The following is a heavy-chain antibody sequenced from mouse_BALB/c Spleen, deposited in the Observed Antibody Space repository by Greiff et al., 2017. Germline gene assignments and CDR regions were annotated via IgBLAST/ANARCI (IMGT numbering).Heavy chain of an antibody. J-gene: IGHJ4*01. D-gene: IGHD2-1*01. V-gene: IGHV1S81*02. CDR1: GYTFTSYY. CDR2: INPSNGGT. CDR3: TRYGKGRGAMDY. Sequence: QVQLQQPGAELVKPGASVKLSCKASGYTFTSYYMYWVKQRPGQGLEWIGGINPSNGGTNFNEKFKSKATLTVDKSSSTAYMQLSSLTSEDSAVYYCTRYGKGRGAMDYWGQGTSVTVSS.